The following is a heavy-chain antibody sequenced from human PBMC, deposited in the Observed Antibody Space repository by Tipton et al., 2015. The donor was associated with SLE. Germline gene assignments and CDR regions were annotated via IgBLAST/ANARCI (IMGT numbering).Heavy chain of an antibody. J-gene: IGHJ4*02. CDR1: GGSISSSSYY. D-gene: IGHD6-19*01. V-gene: IGHV4-39*07. Sequence: TLSLTCTVSGGSISSSSYYWGWIRQPPGKGLEWIGSIYYSGSTFYIPSLKSRVTISVDTSKNQFSLKLSSVTAADTAVYYCAREKFQWLANYFDYWGQGTLVTVSS. CDR3: AREKFQWLANYFDY. CDR2: IYYSGST.